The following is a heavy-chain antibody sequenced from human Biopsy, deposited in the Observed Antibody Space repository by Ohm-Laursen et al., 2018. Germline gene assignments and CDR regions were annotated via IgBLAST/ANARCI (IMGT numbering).Heavy chain of an antibody. V-gene: IGHV4-59*01. CDR2: VYYTGST. CDR1: GDSISSYY. CDR3: ARDRGFYSDRTVPGYFDL. Sequence: SDTPSLTCTVSGDSISSYYWSWIRQPPGKGLQWIGYVYYTGSTDYNPSLQSRVTISVYTSKNHFSLRLRSVTPADTAIYYCARDRGFYSDRTVPGYFDLWGRGTLVTVSS. D-gene: IGHD3-22*01. J-gene: IGHJ2*01.